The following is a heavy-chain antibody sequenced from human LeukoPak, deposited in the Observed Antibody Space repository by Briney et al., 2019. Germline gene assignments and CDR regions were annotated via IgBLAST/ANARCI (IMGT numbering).Heavy chain of an antibody. Sequence: PGGSLRLSCAASGLTLSIYGTHWVRQAPGKGLEWVAFIRSDGSIKYYGDSVKGRFTISRDNSKNTLYLQMNSLRAEDTAVYYCAKEDCSSTSCSPDYWGQGTLVTVSS. CDR3: AKEDCSSTSCSPDY. J-gene: IGHJ4*02. D-gene: IGHD2-2*01. CDR1: GLTLSIYG. CDR2: IRSDGSIK. V-gene: IGHV3-30*02.